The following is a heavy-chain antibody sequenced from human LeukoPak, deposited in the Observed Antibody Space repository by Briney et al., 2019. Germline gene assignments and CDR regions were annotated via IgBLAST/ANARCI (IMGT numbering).Heavy chain of an antibody. D-gene: IGHD4-17*01. CDR2: IYYSGST. J-gene: IGHJ3*02. V-gene: IGHV4-59*01. CDR1: GGSISSYY. Sequence: SETLSLTCTVSGGSISSYYWSWIRQPPGKGLEWIGYIYYSGSTNYNPSLKSRVSISVDTSKNQFSLKLSSVTAADTAVYYCARDRSPPSVYGDYADAFDIWGQGTMVTVSS. CDR3: ARDRSPPSVYGDYADAFDI.